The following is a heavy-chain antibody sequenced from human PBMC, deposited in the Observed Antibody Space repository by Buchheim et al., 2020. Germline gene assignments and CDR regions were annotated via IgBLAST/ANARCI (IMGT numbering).Heavy chain of an antibody. CDR1: GFTFSSYE. J-gene: IGHJ4*02. D-gene: IGHD5-12*01. V-gene: IGHV3-48*03. CDR2: ISSSGSTI. Sequence: VQLVESGGGVVQPGRSLRLSCAASGFTFSSYEMNWVRQAPGKGLEWVSYISSSGSTIYYADSVKGRFTISRDNAKNSLYLQMNSLRAEDTAVYYCARDVGRSGYDPTHEDYWGQGTL. CDR3: ARDVGRSGYDPTHEDY.